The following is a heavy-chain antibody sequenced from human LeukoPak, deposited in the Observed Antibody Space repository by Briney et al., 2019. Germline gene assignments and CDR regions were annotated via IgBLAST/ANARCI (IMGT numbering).Heavy chain of an antibody. CDR1: GGSISSYY. V-gene: IGHV4-59*01. CDR3: ARVFGNSFDY. J-gene: IGHJ4*02. Sequence: NASETLSLTCTVSGGSISSYYWRWIRQPPGKGLEWIGYIYYSGSTNYNPSLKSRVTISVDTSKNQFSLKLSSVTAADTAVYYCARVFGNSFDYWGQGTLVTVSS. CDR2: IYYSGST. D-gene: IGHD3-3*01.